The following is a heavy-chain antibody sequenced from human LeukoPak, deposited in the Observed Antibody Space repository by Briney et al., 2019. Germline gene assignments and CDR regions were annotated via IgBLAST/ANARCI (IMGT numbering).Heavy chain of an antibody. CDR2: ISYDGSNK. J-gene: IGHJ4*02. Sequence: GGSLRLSCAASGFTFSSYAMHWVRQVPGKGLEWVAVISYDGSNKYYADSVKGRFTISRDNSKNTLYLQMNSLRAEDTAVYYCARSYCSGGSCYSADYWGQGTLVTVSS. D-gene: IGHD2-15*01. V-gene: IGHV3-30-3*01. CDR1: GFTFSSYA. CDR3: ARSYCSGGSCYSADY.